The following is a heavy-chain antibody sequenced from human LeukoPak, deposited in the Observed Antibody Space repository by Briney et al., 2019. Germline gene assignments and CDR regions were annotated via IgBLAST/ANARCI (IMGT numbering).Heavy chain of an antibody. V-gene: IGHV1-69*05. J-gene: IGHJ6*03. CDR3: ARALGYCSGGSCYGKDYYYYMDV. D-gene: IGHD2-15*01. Sequence: ASVKVSCKASGGTFSSYAISWVRQAPGQGLEWMGRIIPIFGTANYAQKFQGRVTITTDGSTSTAYMELSSLRSEDTAVYYCARALGYCSGGSCYGKDYYYYMDVWGKGTTVTVSS. CDR2: IIPIFGTA. CDR1: GGTFSSYA.